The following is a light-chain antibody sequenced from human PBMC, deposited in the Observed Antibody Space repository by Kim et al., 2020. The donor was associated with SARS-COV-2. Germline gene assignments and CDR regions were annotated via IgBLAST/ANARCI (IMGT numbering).Light chain of an antibody. J-gene: IGLJ3*02. CDR1: SGHSSYA. Sequence: SVKLPCTLSSGHSSYAIAWHQQQPEKSPRYLMKLNTDGSHNRGDGIPDRFSGSSSGAERYLTISSLQSEDEADYYCQTWDTGIRVFGGGTQLTVL. V-gene: IGLV4-69*01. CDR3: QTWDTGIRV. CDR2: LNTDGSH.